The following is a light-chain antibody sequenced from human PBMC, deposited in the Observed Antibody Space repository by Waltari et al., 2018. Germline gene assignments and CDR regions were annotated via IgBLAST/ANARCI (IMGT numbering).Light chain of an antibody. CDR3: MFWPSNVWV. CDR1: SDINVGDFN. V-gene: IGLV5-37*01. CDR2: YKSDSEK. J-gene: IGLJ3*02. Sequence: QPVLTQPPSSSAPPGYSARLTCTLPSDINVGDFNIYWYQQNPGSPPRFLRYYKSDSEKAQGSGVPSRFSGSKDASANAGILLISGLQSEDEADYYCMFWPSNVWVFGGGTKLTVL.